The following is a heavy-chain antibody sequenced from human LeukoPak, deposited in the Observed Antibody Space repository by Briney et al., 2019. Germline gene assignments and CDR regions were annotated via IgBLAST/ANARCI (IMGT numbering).Heavy chain of an antibody. CDR1: GYTFTSYY. CDR3: AREITHNWFDP. J-gene: IGHJ5*02. D-gene: IGHD1-20*01. V-gene: IGHV1-46*01. Sequence: ASVKVSCKASGYTFTSYYMHWVRQAPGQGLEWMGIINPSGGSTSYAQKFQGRVTMTRDMSTSTVYMELSSLRSEDTAVYYCAREITHNWFDPWGQGTLVTVSS. CDR2: INPSGGST.